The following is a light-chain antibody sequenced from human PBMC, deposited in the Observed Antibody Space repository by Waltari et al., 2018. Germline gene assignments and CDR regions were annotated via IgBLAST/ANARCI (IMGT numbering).Light chain of an antibody. CDR3: QSSDSSVTFAV. CDR1: KLPKQY. V-gene: IGLV3-25*03. Sequence: SPDLTQPPSVSVSPGQTATITCFRDKLPKQYVQWYQQRPGQVPVMLIYRDKERPSGIPERFSGSTSGTRATLTIRGAQAEDEAHYYCQSSDSSVTFAVFGGGTKLTVL. J-gene: IGLJ2*01. CDR2: RDK.